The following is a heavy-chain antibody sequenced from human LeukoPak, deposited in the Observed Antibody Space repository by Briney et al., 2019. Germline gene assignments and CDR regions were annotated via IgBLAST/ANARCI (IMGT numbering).Heavy chain of an antibody. J-gene: IGHJ4*02. CDR2: ISGSGGST. CDR1: GFTFSSYG. D-gene: IGHD2-21*02. CDR3: AKDRLLNCRGDCYIFDY. V-gene: IGHV3-23*01. Sequence: GGSPRLSCAASGFTFSSYGMSWVRQAPGKGLEWVSAISGSGGSTYYADSVKGRFTISRDNSKNTLYLQMNSLRAEDTAVYYCAKDRLLNCRGDCYIFDYWGQGTVVTVSS.